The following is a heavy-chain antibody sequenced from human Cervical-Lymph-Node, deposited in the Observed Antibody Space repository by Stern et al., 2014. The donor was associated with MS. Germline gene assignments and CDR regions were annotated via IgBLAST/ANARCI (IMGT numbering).Heavy chain of an antibody. CDR2: ISADNGNI. V-gene: IGHV1-18*01. D-gene: IGHD3-9*01. Sequence: QVQLVQSGTEMKKPGASVKVSCKASGYTFTAYGLTWVRQAPGQGLEWMGWISADNGNINYAQKLQGRVTMTTDTSTSTAYMELRSLRSDDTAVYYCARVYDILTGYQYFDYWGQGTLVTVSS. CDR1: GYTFTAYG. CDR3: ARVYDILTGYQYFDY. J-gene: IGHJ4*02.